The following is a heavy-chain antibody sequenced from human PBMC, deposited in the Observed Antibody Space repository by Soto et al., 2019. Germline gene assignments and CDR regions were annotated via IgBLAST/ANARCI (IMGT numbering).Heavy chain of an antibody. Sequence: QVQLQQWGAGLLKPSETLSLTCAVYGGSFSGYSWTWILQSPGKGLEWIGQINHSGSTTYNPSLKSRVTISLGTSKNQFSLELSSVTAADTAVYYCARGLFSENYYSGGWYYFDYWGQGTLVTVSS. J-gene: IGHJ4*02. CDR3: ARGLFSENYYSGGWYYFDY. CDR1: GGSFSGYS. D-gene: IGHD1-26*01. CDR2: INHSGST. V-gene: IGHV4-34*01.